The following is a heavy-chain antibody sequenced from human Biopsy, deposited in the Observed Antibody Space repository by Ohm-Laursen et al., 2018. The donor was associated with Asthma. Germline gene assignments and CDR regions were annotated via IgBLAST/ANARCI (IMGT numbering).Heavy chain of an antibody. D-gene: IGHD3-3*01. Sequence: SLRHSCTASGFTFSSYSMNWVRPAPGKGLEWVAVISYDGSNKYYADSVKGRFTISRDNSKNTLYLQMNSLRAEDTAVYYCASQSSGTDFWSGYYYFDYWGQGTLVTVSS. V-gene: IGHV3-30*03. CDR2: ISYDGSNK. CDR1: GFTFSSYS. J-gene: IGHJ4*02. CDR3: ASQSSGTDFWSGYYYFDY.